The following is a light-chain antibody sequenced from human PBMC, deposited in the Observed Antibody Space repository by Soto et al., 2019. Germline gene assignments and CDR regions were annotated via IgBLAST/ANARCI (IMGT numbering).Light chain of an antibody. CDR2: AAS. J-gene: IGKJ1*01. CDR3: QQTSNAPWT. V-gene: IGKV1-39*01. CDR1: QTITNY. Sequence: IQMTQSPASLSASVGDRITITCRASQTITNYLNWYQQRTGKVPNLLISAASTLQTGVPSRFSGSGSGTDFTLTITSLQPEDFSTYYCQQTSNAPWTFGQGTKVEIK.